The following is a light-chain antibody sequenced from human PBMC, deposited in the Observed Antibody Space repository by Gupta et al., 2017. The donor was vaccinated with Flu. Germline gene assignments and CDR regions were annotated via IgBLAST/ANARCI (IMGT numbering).Light chain of an antibody. J-gene: IGLJ3*02. Sequence: SYELTQPPSVSVSPGQTARITCSGDALAQQYAHWYQQKPGQAPVKVILKDNERPSGIPERFSGSASGTTVTLTINGAQAEDEADYYCQTADNSGNCGAVFGGGTKLTVL. CDR2: KDN. V-gene: IGLV3-25*03. CDR3: QTADNSGNCGAV. CDR1: ALAQQY.